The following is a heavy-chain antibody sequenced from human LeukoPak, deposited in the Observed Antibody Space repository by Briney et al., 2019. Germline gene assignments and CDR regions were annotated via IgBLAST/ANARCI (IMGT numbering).Heavy chain of an antibody. V-gene: IGHV3-23*01. D-gene: IGHD3-10*01. CDR1: GFTFSSYA. CDR2: INGSGSST. CDR3: AGSGSYYRLDY. J-gene: IGHJ4*02. Sequence: GGSLRLSCAASGFTFSSYAMSWVRQAPGKGLEWVSAINGSGSSTYYADSVKCRFTISRDNSKNTLYLQMNRLRAEDTAVYYCAGSGSYYRLDYWGQGTLVTVSS.